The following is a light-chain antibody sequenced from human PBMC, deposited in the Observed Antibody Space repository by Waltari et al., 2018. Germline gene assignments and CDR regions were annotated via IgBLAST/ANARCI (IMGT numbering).Light chain of an antibody. V-gene: IGLV1-51*02. J-gene: IGLJ3*02. CDR3: GAWDSSLSAGGV. Sequence: QSVLTQPPSVSAAPGQKVTISCSGSSSNIGNSYISSYHHFPGTAPKLLIYENRKRPSEIPDRFSGSKSGTSATLVITELQTGDEADYYCGAWDSSLSAGGVFGGGTKVTVL. CDR1: SSNIGNSY. CDR2: ENR.